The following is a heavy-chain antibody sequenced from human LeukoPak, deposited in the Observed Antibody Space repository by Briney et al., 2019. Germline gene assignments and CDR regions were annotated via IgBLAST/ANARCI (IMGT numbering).Heavy chain of an antibody. CDR3: ARAGQFISARPISFDY. V-gene: IGHV4-59*01. Sequence: SETLSRTCTVSGGSISNYYWNWIRQPPGKGLEWIGYIYYSGSTNSNPSLKSRVTISVDTSKNQFSLKLSSVTAADTAVYYCARAGQFISARPISFDYWGQGTLVTVSS. CDR1: GGSISNYY. J-gene: IGHJ4*02. D-gene: IGHD6-6*01. CDR2: IYYSGST.